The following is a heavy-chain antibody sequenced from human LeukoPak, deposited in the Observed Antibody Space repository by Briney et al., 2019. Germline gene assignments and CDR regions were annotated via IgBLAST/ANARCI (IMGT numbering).Heavy chain of an antibody. CDR3: AREFCSGGNCYPMGTFDM. V-gene: IGHV3-7*01. D-gene: IGHD2-15*01. CDR2: IKQDGSEK. CDR1: GFSFSDYY. J-gene: IGHJ3*02. Sequence: PGGSLRLSCAASGFSFSDYYLTWVRQAPGKGLEWVANIKQDGSEKYYVDSVKGRFTISRDNAKNSLYLQMNSLRAEDTAVYYCAREFCSGGNCYPMGTFDMWGQGTMVTVSS.